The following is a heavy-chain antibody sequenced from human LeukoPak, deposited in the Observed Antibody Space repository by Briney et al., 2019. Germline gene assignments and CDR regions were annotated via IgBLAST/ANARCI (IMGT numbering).Heavy chain of an antibody. CDR1: GYTFSSYA. V-gene: IGHV1-3*01. J-gene: IGHJ4*02. D-gene: IGHD3-10*01. CDR3: AIQIRGVVY. CDR2: INAGNGHT. Sequence: ASVNVSCKASGYTFSSYAMHWVRQAPGQRLEWMGWINAGNGHTEYSQKFQGRVTFTRDTSASTAYMELSSLRSEDMAVYYCAIQIRGVVYWGLGTLVTVSS.